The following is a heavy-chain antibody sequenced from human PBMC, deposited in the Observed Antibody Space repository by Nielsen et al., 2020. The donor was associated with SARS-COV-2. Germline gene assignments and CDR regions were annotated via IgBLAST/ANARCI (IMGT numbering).Heavy chain of an antibody. CDR2: IYYSGST. J-gene: IGHJ6*03. D-gene: IGHD2-2*01. CDR1: GGSISSSSYY. V-gene: IGHV4-39*01. CDR3: ARPLLGEYQHYYMDV. Sequence: SETLSLTCTVSGGSISSSSYYWGWIRQPPGKGLEWIGSIYYSGSTYYNPSLKSRVTISVDTSKNQFSLKLSSVTAADTAVYYCARPLLGEYQHYYMDVWGKGTTVTVSS.